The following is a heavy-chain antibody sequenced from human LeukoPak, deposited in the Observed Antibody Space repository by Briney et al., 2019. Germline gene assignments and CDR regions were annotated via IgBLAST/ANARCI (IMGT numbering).Heavy chain of an antibody. CDR1: GFSFSDYY. D-gene: IGHD2-15*01. CDR2: ISSSSSYT. CDR3: ARDWGYCNGGSCFLFDS. V-gene: IGHV3-11*05. J-gene: IGHJ4*02. Sequence: PGGSLRLSCVASGFSFSDYYMIWIRQAPGKGLEWVAYISSSSSYTDYVDSVKGRFTISRDNVKNSLYLQMNSLRAEDTAVYYCARDWGYCNGGSCFLFDSWGQGTLVTVSS.